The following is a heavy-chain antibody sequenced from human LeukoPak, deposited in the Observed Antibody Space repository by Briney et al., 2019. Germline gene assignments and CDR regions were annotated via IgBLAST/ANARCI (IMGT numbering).Heavy chain of an antibody. V-gene: IGHV3-49*04. D-gene: IGHD3-9*01. J-gene: IGHJ4*02. Sequence: AGGSLRLSCTASGFTFGDYAMSWVRQAPGKGLEWVGFIRSKAYGGTTEYAASVKGRFTISRDDSKSIAYLQMNSLKTEDTAVYYCTSVPHRVLRYFDWRILPPPPIWGQGTLVTVSS. CDR1: GFTFGDYA. CDR2: IRSKAYGGTT. CDR3: TSVPHRVLRYFDWRILPPPPI.